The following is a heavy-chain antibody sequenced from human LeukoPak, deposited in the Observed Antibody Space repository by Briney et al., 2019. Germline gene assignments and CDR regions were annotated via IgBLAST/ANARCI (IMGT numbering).Heavy chain of an antibody. CDR2: FDPEDGET. V-gene: IGHV1-24*01. CDR1: GYTLTELS. J-gene: IGHJ3*02. D-gene: IGHD2-8*01. CDR3: ATATFSIMVPGAFDI. Sequence: GASVKVSCKVSGYTLTELSMHWVPQAPGKGLEWMGGFDPEDGETIYAQKFQGRVTMTEDTSTDTAYMELSSLRSEDTAVYYCATATFSIMVPGAFDIWGQGTMVTVSS.